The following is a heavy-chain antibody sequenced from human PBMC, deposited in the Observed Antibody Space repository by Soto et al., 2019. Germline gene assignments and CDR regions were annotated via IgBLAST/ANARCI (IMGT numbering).Heavy chain of an antibody. CDR2: ISSSSSYI. Sequence: AGGSLRLSCAASGFTFSSYSMNWVRQAPGKGLEWVSSISSSSSYIYYADSVKGRFTISRDNAKNSLYLQMNSLRAEDTAVYYCARDKRSSSPFYYYYYGMDVWGQGTTVTVSS. CDR3: ARDKRSSSPFYYYYYGMDV. D-gene: IGHD6-13*01. CDR1: GFTFSSYS. V-gene: IGHV3-21*01. J-gene: IGHJ6*02.